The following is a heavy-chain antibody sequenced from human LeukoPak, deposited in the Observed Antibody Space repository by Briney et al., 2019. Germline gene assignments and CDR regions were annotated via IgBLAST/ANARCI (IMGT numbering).Heavy chain of an antibody. CDR2: ISAYNGNT. CDR3: ARDVVSTISIPCGPDY. D-gene: IGHD3-9*01. V-gene: IGHV1-18*01. J-gene: IGHJ4*02. CDR1: GYTFTSYG. Sequence: ASVKVSCKASGYTFTSYGISWVRQAPGQGLEWMGWISAYNGNTNYAQKLQGRVTMTTDTSTSTAYMELRSLRSDDTAVYYCARDVVSTISIPCGPDYWGQGTLVTVSS.